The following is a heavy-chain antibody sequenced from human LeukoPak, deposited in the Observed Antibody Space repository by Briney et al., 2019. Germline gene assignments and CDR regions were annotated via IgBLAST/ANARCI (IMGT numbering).Heavy chain of an antibody. CDR1: GFTVSNND. CDR2: IYSGGST. CDR3: VKDRWVDH. D-gene: IGHD6-13*01. V-gene: IGHV3-53*05. Sequence: GGSLRLSCAASGFTVSNNDMSWVRQAPGKGLEWVSVIYSGGSTYYADSVKGRFTISRDNSKNTLYLQMSSLRPEDTAVYYCVKDRWVDHWGQGTLVTVSS. J-gene: IGHJ4*02.